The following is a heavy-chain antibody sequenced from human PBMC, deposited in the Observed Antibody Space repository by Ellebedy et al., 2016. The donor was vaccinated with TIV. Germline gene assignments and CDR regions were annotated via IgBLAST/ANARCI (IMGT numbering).Heavy chain of an antibody. Sequence: PGGSLRLSCAASGFSFRSYWMSWVRQAPGKGLEWVANIYQDGSDQYYVDSVKGRFTISRDNAKNSLFLQMNSLRVEDTAVYYCARRASYGDYAVQVNPWFDPWGQGTLVTVSS. J-gene: IGHJ5*02. CDR2: IYQDGSDQ. CDR3: ARRASYGDYAVQVNPWFDP. CDR1: GFSFRSYW. V-gene: IGHV3-7*01. D-gene: IGHD4-17*01.